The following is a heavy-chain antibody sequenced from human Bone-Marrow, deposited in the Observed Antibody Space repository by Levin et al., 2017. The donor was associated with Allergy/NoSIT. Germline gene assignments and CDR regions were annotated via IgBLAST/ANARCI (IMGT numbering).Heavy chain of an antibody. D-gene: IGHD6-19*01. CDR3: ARDPRSGWSYFDY. CDR2: ISVSGGST. Sequence: GGSLRLSCAASGFTFSNYAMTWVRQAPGKGLEWVSAISVSGGSTYYADSVKGRFTISRDNSKNTLSLLMNSLRADDTALYYCARDPRSGWSYFDYWGQGTQVTVSS. V-gene: IGHV3-23*01. CDR1: GFTFSNYA. J-gene: IGHJ4*02.